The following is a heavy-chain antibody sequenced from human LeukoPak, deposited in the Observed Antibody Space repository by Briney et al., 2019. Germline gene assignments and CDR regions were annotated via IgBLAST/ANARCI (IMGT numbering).Heavy chain of an antibody. J-gene: IGHJ4*02. Sequence: TGRSLRLSCAASGFTFSSYGMHWVRQAPGKGLEWVAVIWYDGSNKYYADSVKGRFTISRDNSKNTLYLQMNSLRAEDTAVYYCARDEYRGRYFDWLPLDYWGQGTLVTVSS. CDR2: IWYDGSNK. CDR1: GFTFSSYG. D-gene: IGHD3-9*01. CDR3: ARDEYRGRYFDWLPLDY. V-gene: IGHV3-33*01.